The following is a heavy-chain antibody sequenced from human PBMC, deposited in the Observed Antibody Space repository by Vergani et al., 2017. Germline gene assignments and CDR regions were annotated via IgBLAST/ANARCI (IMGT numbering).Heavy chain of an antibody. CDR2: IIPVLGKT. Sequence: QVQLVQSGAEVKKPGSSVKVSCKASGATFRSNTISWVRQVPGQGLEWMGRIIPVLGKTKYAQDFQGRLTITADDSTSTAYMELSSLRSEDTAVYYCARALQPVITMVRGLVYYYGMDVWGQGTTVTVSS. CDR3: ARALQPVITMVRGLVYYYGMDV. CDR1: GATFRSNT. V-gene: IGHV1-69*08. D-gene: IGHD3-10*01. J-gene: IGHJ6*02.